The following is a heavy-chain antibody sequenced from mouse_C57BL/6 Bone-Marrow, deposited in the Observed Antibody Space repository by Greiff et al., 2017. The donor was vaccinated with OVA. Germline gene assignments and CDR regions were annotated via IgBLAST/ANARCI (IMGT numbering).Heavy chain of an antibody. D-gene: IGHD2-5*01. Sequence: DVKLVESGGGLVQPGESLKLSCESNEYEFPSHDMSWVRKTPEKRLELVAAINSDGGSTYYPDTMERRFIISRDNSKKTLYLQMSSLRSEDTALYYCARQSYSNYEGYFDVWGTGTTVTVSS. J-gene: IGHJ1*03. CDR2: INSDGGST. CDR3: ARQSYSNYEGYFDV. CDR1: EYEFPSHD. V-gene: IGHV5-2*01.